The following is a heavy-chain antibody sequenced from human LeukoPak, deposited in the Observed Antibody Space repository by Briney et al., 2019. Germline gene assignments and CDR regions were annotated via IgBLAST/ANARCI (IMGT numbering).Heavy chain of an antibody. Sequence: GGSLRLSCAASGFTVSSNYMSWVRQAPGKGLEWVSSISSSSSYIYYADSVKGRFTISRDNAKNSLYLQMNSLRAEDTAVYYCARAATDGYNYGYGAFDIWGQGTMVTVSS. D-gene: IGHD5-18*01. CDR1: GFTVSSNY. V-gene: IGHV3-21*01. J-gene: IGHJ3*02. CDR3: ARAATDGYNYGYGAFDI. CDR2: ISSSSSYI.